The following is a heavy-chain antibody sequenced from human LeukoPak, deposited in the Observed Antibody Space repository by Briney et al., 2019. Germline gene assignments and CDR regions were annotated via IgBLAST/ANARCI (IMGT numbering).Heavy chain of an antibody. CDR2: ISSSSSYI. CDR1: GFTFSSYA. V-gene: IGHV3-21*01. CDR3: ARDDYYDSSGYYYGADY. D-gene: IGHD3-22*01. J-gene: IGHJ4*02. Sequence: PGGSLRLSCAASGFTFSSYAMHWVRQAPGKGLEWVSSISSSSSYIYYADSVKGRFTISRDNAKNSLYLQMNSLRAEDTAVYYCARDDYYDSSGYYYGADYWGQGTLVTVSS.